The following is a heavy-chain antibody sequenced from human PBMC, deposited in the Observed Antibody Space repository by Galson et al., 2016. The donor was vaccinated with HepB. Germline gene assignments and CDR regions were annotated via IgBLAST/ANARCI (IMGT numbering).Heavy chain of an antibody. D-gene: IGHD2-2*01. J-gene: IGHJ4*02. V-gene: IGHV3-72*01. Sequence: SLRLSCAASGFTFSSYGMHWVRQAPGRGLEWVGRSRNKASSYTTEYAASVKGRFTISRDVSKNSMYLQMNSLRAEDTAVYYCARAPVTSTTCCYYFDYWGQGTLVTVSS. CDR1: GFTFSSYG. CDR2: SRNKASSYTT. CDR3: ARAPVTSTTCCYYFDY.